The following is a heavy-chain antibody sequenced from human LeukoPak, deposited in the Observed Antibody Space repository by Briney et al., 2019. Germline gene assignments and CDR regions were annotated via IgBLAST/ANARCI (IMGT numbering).Heavy chain of an antibody. CDR1: GFTFTSYS. D-gene: IGHD2-15*01. J-gene: IGHJ4*02. V-gene: IGHV3-23*01. Sequence: GGSLRLSCAASGFTFTSYSMNWVRQAPGKGLEWVSTISGGGGSTYYADSVKGRFTISRDNSKNTLYLQVNSLRAEDTAVYYCARDKARYCSGGSCYSLDYWGQGTLVTVSS. CDR3: ARDKARYCSGGSCYSLDY. CDR2: ISGGGGST.